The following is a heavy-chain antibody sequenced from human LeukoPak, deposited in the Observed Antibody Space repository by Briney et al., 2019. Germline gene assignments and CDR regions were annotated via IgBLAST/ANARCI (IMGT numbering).Heavy chain of an antibody. Sequence: GASVKVSCKASGYTFTGYYMHWVRQAPGQGLEWMGWINPNSGGTNYAQKFQGRVTMTRDTSISTAYMELSRLRSDDTAVYYCARVPRAYYYDSSGYYDAFDIWGQGTMVTVSS. CDR3: ARVPRAYYYDSSGYYDAFDI. J-gene: IGHJ3*02. CDR1: GYTFTGYY. D-gene: IGHD3-22*01. CDR2: INPNSGGT. V-gene: IGHV1-2*02.